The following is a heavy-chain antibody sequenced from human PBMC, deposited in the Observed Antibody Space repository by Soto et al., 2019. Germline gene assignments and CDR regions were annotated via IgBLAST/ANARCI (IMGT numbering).Heavy chain of an antibody. V-gene: IGHV1-18*01. CDR1: GYAFTTYG. CDR3: ARGRYGDY. D-gene: IGHD1-1*01. J-gene: IGHJ4*02. Sequence: QVHLVQSGAEVKKPGASVKVSCQGSGYAFTTYGITWVRQAPGQGLEWMGWISAHNGNTNYAQKLQGRVTVTRATSTSTAYMELRSLRNDNTAVYYCARGRYGDYWGQGALVTVSS. CDR2: ISAHNGNT.